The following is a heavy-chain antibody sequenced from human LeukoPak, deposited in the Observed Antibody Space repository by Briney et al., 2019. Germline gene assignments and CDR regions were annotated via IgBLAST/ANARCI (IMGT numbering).Heavy chain of an antibody. J-gene: IGHJ5*02. Sequence: SETLSLTCTVSGVSISSYYWGWLRQPPGKGLEWTGSIYYSGSTNYNPSLKSRVTISVDTSKNQFSLKLNSVTAADTAVYYCARGGVPGLVGTKVRRPWFDPWGQGTLVTVSS. CDR2: IYYSGST. CDR3: ARGGVPGLVGTKVRRPWFDP. V-gene: IGHV4-39*07. CDR1: GVSISSYY. D-gene: IGHD1-7*01.